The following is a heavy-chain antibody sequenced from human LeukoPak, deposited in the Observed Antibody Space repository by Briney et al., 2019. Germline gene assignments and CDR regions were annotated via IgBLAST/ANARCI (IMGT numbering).Heavy chain of an antibody. CDR1: GGSFRGYY. CDR2: INHSGST. D-gene: IGHD6-6*01. J-gene: IGHJ4*02. Sequence: SETLLQTCAVYGGSFRGYYWRWIRQPPGKGLEWIGEINHSGSTNYNPSLKSRVTISVDTSKNQFSLKLSSVTPEDTAVYYCARGKYTRFDNWGQGTLVTVSS. V-gene: IGHV4-34*01. CDR3: ARGKYTRFDN.